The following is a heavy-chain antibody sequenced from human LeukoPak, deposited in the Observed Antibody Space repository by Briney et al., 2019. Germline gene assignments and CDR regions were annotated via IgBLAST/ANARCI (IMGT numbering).Heavy chain of an antibody. CDR3: AELGIAMIGGV. D-gene: IGHD3-10*02. CDR2: ISSRGSTI. Sequence: GGSLRLSCAASEFSLGSDYMTWVRQAPGEGLGWVSYISSRGSTIYYADSVRGRFTIPRDNAKNSLYLQMNSLRAEDTAVYYCAELGIAMIGGVWGKGTTVTISS. J-gene: IGHJ6*04. V-gene: IGHV3-48*03. CDR1: EFSLGSDY.